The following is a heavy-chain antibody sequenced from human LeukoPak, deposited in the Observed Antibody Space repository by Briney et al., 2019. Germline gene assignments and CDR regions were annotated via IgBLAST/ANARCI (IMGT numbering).Heavy chain of an antibody. CDR1: GGSISSYY. V-gene: IGHV4-4*08. J-gene: IGHJ5*02. CDR3: ARELWFGEFYWFDP. CDR2: IYTSGST. Sequence: SETLSLTCTVSGGSISSYYWSWIRQPPGKGLEWIGRIYTSGSTNYNPSLKSRVTISVDTAKNQFSLKLSSVTAADTAVYYCARELWFGEFYWFDPWGQGTLVTVSS. D-gene: IGHD3-10*01.